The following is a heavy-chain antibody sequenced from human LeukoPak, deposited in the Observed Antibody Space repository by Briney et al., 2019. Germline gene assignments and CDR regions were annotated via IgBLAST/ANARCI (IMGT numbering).Heavy chain of an antibody. V-gene: IGHV1-18*01. CDR2: ISAYNGNT. Sequence: ASVKVSCKASGYTFTSYGISWVRQAPGQGLEWMGWISAYNGNTNYAQKLQGRVTMTTDTSTSTAYMELRSLRSDDTAVYYCARDPGPHRWLVKRAFDIWGQGTMVTVSS. CDR3: ARDPGPHRWLVKRAFDI. CDR1: GYTFTSYG. J-gene: IGHJ3*02. D-gene: IGHD6-19*01.